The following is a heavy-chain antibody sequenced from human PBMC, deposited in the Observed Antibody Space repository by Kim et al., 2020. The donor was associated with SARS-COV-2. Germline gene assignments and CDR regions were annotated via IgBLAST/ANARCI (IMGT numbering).Heavy chain of an antibody. Sequence: SETLSLTCTVSGGSISSSSYYWGWIRQPPGKGLEWIGSIYYSGSTYYNPSLKSRVTISVDTSKNQFSLKLSSVTAADTAVYYCARGGTYYDILTGYYPSLVFDYWGQGTLVTVSS. V-gene: IGHV4-39*07. CDR3: ARGGTYYDILTGYYPSLVFDY. D-gene: IGHD3-9*01. CDR2: IYYSGST. CDR1: GGSISSSSYY. J-gene: IGHJ4*02.